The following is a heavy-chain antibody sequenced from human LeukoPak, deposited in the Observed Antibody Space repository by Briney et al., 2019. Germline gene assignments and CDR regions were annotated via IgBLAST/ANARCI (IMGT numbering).Heavy chain of an antibody. J-gene: IGHJ4*02. CDR3: ARRVRFHFDY. CDR1: GFALKSYS. Sequence: GGSLRLSCAGSGFALKSYSLTWIRQAPGKGLEWVSYISSSGSTIYYADSVKGRFTISRDNAKNSLYLQMNSLRAEDTAVYYCARRVRFHFDYWGQGTLVTVSS. V-gene: IGHV3-48*04. D-gene: IGHD3-3*01. CDR2: ISSSGSTI.